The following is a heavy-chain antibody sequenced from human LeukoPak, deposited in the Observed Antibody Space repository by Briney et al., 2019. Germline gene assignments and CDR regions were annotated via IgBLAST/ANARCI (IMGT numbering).Heavy chain of an antibody. CDR1: GGSISSYY. V-gene: IGHV4-59*08. J-gene: IGHJ5*02. Sequence: SETLSLTCTVSGGSISSYYWSWIRQPPGKGLVWIGYIYYSGSTNYNPSLKSRVTISVDTSKNQFSLKLSSVTAADTAVYYCARRKAAAESGFDPWGQGTLVTVSS. CDR2: IYYSGST. D-gene: IGHD6-13*01. CDR3: ARRKAAAESGFDP.